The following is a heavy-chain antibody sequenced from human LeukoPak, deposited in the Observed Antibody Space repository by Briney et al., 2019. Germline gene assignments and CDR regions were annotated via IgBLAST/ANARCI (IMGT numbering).Heavy chain of an antibody. CDR1: VFTFINNY. CDR2: INLSGGST. D-gene: IGHD4/OR15-4a*01. CDR3: ARDLAYGEKSEYS. J-gene: IGHJ5*01. Sequence: AAVKVSFKASVFTFINNYNHMERHAPGQGLEWLGIINLSGGSTHYPQKFQDRVTMTRDTSTSTVYMELSSLRSEDTAVYYCARDLAYGEKSEYSRGHGTLVTVSS. V-gene: IGHV1-46*01.